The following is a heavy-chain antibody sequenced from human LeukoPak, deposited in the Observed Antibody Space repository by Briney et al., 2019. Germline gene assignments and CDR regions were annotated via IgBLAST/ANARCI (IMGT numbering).Heavy chain of an antibody. Sequence: ASVKVSCKASGGTSSSYAISWVRQAPGQGLEWMGRIIPILGIANYAQKFQGRVTITADKFTSTAYMELSSLRSEDTAVYYCARETESLIVVHYYGMDVWGRGTTVTVSS. CDR1: GGTSSSYA. D-gene: IGHD3-22*01. J-gene: IGHJ6*02. CDR3: ARETESLIVVHYYGMDV. CDR2: IIPILGIA. V-gene: IGHV1-69*04.